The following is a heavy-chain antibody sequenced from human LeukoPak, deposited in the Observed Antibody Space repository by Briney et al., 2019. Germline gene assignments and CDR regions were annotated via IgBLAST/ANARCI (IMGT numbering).Heavy chain of an antibody. CDR2: ISSSSSYI. CDR3: AREIPATNYYGSGSPPDY. V-gene: IGHV3-21*01. CDR1: GFTFSSYS. J-gene: IGHJ4*02. D-gene: IGHD3-10*01. Sequence: KSGGSLRLSCAASGFTFSSYSMNWVRQAPGKGLEWVSSISSSSSYIYYADSVKGRFTISRDNAKNSLYLQMNSLRAEDTAVCYCAREIPATNYYGSGSPPDYWGQGTLVTVSS.